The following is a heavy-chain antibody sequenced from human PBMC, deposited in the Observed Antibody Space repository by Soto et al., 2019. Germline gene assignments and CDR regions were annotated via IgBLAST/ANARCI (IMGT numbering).Heavy chain of an antibody. CDR1: GFSFGTYT. D-gene: IGHD6-19*01. J-gene: IGHJ5*02. CDR2: LSDSVGTT. Sequence: PGGSLRLSCAVSGFSFGTYTVNWVRQAPGMGLEWVSGLSDSVGTTHYAYSVKGRFTISRDKSKNTLYLQMNSLRAEDTAVYYCARGVAGALTWGQGTLVTVSS. V-gene: IGHV3-23*01. CDR3: ARGVAGALT.